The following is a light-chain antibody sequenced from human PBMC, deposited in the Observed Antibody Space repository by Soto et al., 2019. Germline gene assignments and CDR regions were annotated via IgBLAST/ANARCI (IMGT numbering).Light chain of an antibody. Sequence: QSVLTQSPSASASLGASVKLTCTLSSGHSSYAIAWHQQQPEKGPRYWMKLNSDGSHSKGDGIPDRFSGSSSGAERYLTISSRQSEDEADYYCQTWGTGIVVFGGGTKLTVL. V-gene: IGLV4-69*01. J-gene: IGLJ2*01. CDR3: QTWGTGIVV. CDR1: SGHSSYA. CDR2: LNSDGSH.